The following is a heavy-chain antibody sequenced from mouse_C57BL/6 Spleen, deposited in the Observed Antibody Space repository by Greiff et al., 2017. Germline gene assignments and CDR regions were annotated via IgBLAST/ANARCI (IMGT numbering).Heavy chain of an antibody. V-gene: IGHV7-3*01. J-gene: IGHJ1*03. CDR1: GFTFTDYY. Sequence: EVMLVESGGGLVQPGGSLSLSCAASGFTFTDYYMSWVRQPPGKALEWLGFIRNKANGYTTEYSASVKGRFTISRDNSQSILYLQMNALRAEDSATYYCARSMITTRDWYFDVWGTGTTVTVSS. D-gene: IGHD2-4*01. CDR3: ARSMITTRDWYFDV. CDR2: IRNKANGYTT.